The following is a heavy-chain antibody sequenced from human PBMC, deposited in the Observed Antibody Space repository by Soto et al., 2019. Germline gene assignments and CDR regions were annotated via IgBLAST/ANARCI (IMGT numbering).Heavy chain of an antibody. V-gene: IGHV1-8*01. D-gene: IGHD6-6*01. CDR3: ARVEKAGGSAARRQYSFDY. CDR2: MNPNSGNT. Sequence: ASVNVSCKASGYTFTSYDINWVRQATGQGLEWMGWMNPNSGNTGYAQKFQGRVTMTRNTSISTAYMELSSLRSEDTAVYYCARVEKAGGSAARRQYSFDYWGQGTLVTVSS. J-gene: IGHJ4*02. CDR1: GYTFTSYD.